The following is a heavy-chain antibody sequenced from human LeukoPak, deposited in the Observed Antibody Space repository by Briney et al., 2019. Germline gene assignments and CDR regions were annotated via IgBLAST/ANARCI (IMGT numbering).Heavy chain of an antibody. D-gene: IGHD2-15*01. Sequence: SETLSLTCTVSGGSISSSSYYWDWIRQPPGKGLDWIGSIYYSGSTYYNPSLKSRVTISVDTSKIQFSLKLSSVTAADTAVYYCARRVVVAATDAFDIWGQGTMVTVSS. CDR1: GGSISSSSYY. CDR3: ARRVVVAATDAFDI. V-gene: IGHV4-39*01. CDR2: IYYSGST. J-gene: IGHJ3*02.